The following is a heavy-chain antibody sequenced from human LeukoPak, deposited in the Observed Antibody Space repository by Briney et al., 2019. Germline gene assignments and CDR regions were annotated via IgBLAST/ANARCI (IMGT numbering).Heavy chain of an antibody. V-gene: IGHV4-39*01. CDR2: VNYRGNT. D-gene: IGHD2-2*01. Sequence: KPSETMSLTCTVSGGSISSSSYYWGWIRQPPGKGLEWIGSVNYRGNTYYNTSLKSRVTISVDTSKNQFSLTLSSVTAADTAMYYCARLLVGHCSRTSCLNWFDPWGQGTLVTDSS. CDR1: GGSISSSSYY. J-gene: IGHJ5*02. CDR3: ARLLVGHCSRTSCLNWFDP.